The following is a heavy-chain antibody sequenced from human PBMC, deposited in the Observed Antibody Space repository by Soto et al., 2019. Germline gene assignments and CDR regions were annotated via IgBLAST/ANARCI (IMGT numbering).Heavy chain of an antibody. J-gene: IGHJ4*02. CDR1: GGSFSGYY. V-gene: IGHV4-34*01. D-gene: IGHD6-6*01. CDR2: INHSGST. Sequence: SETLSLTCAVYGGSFSGYYWSWIRQPPGKGLEWIGEINHSGSTNYNPSLKSRVTISVDTSKNQFSLKLSSVTAADTAVYYCARGGLYSSSPDFDYWGQGTLVTVPS. CDR3: ARGGLYSSSPDFDY.